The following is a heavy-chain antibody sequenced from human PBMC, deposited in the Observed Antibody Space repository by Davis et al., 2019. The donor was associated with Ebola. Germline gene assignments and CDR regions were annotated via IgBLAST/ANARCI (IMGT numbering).Heavy chain of an antibody. CDR2: ISYDGSNK. CDR3: AKDRMRVLPRCDGMDV. D-gene: IGHD3-10*01. J-gene: IGHJ6*02. Sequence: PGGSLRLSCAASGFTFSSYGMHWVRQAPGKGLEWVAVISYDGSNKYYADSVKGRFTISRDNSKNTLYLQMNSLRAEDTAVYYCAKDRMRVLPRCDGMDVWGQGTTVTVSS. V-gene: IGHV3-30*18. CDR1: GFTFSSYG.